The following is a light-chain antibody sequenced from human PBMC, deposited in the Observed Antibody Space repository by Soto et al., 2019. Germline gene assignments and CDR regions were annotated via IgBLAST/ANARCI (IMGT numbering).Light chain of an antibody. J-gene: IGLJ1*01. CDR3: CSYADTLYV. V-gene: IGLV2-11*01. Sequence: QSVLTQHRSVSGSPGQSVTISCTGTSSDVGGYNYVSWYQQRPGKAPKLLIYDVNKRPSGVPDRFSGSKSGNTASLTISGLQAEDDADYYCCSYADTLYVFGTGTKVTVL. CDR1: SSDVGGYNY. CDR2: DVN.